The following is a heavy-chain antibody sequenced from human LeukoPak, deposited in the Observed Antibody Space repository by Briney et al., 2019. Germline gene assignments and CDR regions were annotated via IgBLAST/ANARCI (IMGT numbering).Heavy chain of an antibody. D-gene: IGHD3-22*01. V-gene: IGHV3-74*01. Sequence: GGSLRLSCAASGFTFSSYWMHWVRQAPGKGLVWVSRINSDGSSTSYADSVKGRLTISRDNAKNTLYLQMNSLRAEDTAVYYCAREYYYDSSGYYYPTPAFDIWGQGTMVTVSS. J-gene: IGHJ3*02. CDR1: GFTFSSYW. CDR2: INSDGSST. CDR3: AREYYYDSSGYYYPTPAFDI.